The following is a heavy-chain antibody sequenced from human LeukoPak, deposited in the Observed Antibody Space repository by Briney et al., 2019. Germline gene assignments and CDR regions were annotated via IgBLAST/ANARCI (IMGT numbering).Heavy chain of an antibody. CDR2: IYYSGST. J-gene: IGHJ4*02. V-gene: IGHV4-59*08. D-gene: IGHD3-22*01. CDR1: GGSISSYY. CDR3: ARQGVNRYYYDSSGYYCPYDY. Sequence: TSETLSLTCTVSGGSISSYYWSWIRQPPGKGLEWIGYIYYSGSTNYNPSLKSRVTISVDTSKNQFSLKLSSVTAADTAAYYCARQGVNRYYYDSSGYYCPYDYWGQGTLVTVSS.